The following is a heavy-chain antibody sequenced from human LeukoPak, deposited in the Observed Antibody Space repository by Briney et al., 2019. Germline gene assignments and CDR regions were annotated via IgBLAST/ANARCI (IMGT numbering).Heavy chain of an antibody. CDR3: ARYHVDRSGYYMDFFDY. V-gene: IGHV3-66*02. Sequence: LPGGSLRLSCAASGATVSSNYMSWVRQAPGKGLEWVSVIYSGGSTYYADSVKGRFTISRDNSKNTLYLQMNSLRAEDTAVYYCARYHVDRSGYYMDFFDYWGQGTLVTVSS. CDR1: GATVSSNY. J-gene: IGHJ4*02. CDR2: IYSGGST. D-gene: IGHD3-22*01.